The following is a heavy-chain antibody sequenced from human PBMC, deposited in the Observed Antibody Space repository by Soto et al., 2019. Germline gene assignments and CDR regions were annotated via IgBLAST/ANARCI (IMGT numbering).Heavy chain of an antibody. V-gene: IGHV3-30-3*01. CDR1: GFSFISYA. D-gene: IGHD4-17*01. CDR2: ISDDGTNK. Sequence: QVQLEESGGGVVHPGRSLRLSCKGSGFSFISYARQWVRQVPGKGLEWVAAISDDGTNKHTADSVKGRFTISRDNSRNTVYMQVNSLRVEDTAVYYCVRRLTTTVTAMGYWGQGTPVTVSS. J-gene: IGHJ4*02. CDR3: VRRLTTTVTAMGY.